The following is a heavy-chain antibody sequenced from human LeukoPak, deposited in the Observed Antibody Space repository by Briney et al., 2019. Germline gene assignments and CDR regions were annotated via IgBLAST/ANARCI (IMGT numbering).Heavy chain of an antibody. J-gene: IGHJ4*02. CDR1: GFTFDDYA. V-gene: IGHV3-9*01. CDR3: AKDAYVQVAGTFDY. D-gene: IGHD6-19*01. Sequence: GGSLRLSCAASGFTFDDYAMHWVRQAPGKGLEWVSGISWNSGSIGYADSVKGRFTISRDNAKNSLYLQMNSLSAEDTALYYCAKDAYVQVAGTFDYWGQGTLVTVSS. CDR2: ISWNSGSI.